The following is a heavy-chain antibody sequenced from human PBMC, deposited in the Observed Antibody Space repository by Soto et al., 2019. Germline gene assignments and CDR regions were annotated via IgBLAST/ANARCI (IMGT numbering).Heavy chain of an antibody. D-gene: IGHD2-2*01. Sequence: SETLSLTCAVYGGSFSGYYWSWIRQPPGKGLEWIGEINHSGSTNYNPSLKSRVTISVDTSKNQFSLKLGSVTAADTAVYYCARGRYCSSTSCYRSYYYYGMDVRGQGTTVTVSS. CDR1: GGSFSGYY. CDR3: ARGRYCSSTSCYRSYYYYGMDV. CDR2: INHSGST. J-gene: IGHJ6*02. V-gene: IGHV4-34*01.